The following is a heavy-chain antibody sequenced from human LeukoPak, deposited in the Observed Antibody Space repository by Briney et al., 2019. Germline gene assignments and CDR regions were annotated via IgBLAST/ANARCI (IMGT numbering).Heavy chain of an antibody. D-gene: IGHD2-2*01. CDR2: ISSSGSTI. Sequence: GGSLRLSCAASGFTFSSYEMNWVRQAPGKGLEWVSYISSSGSTIYYADSVKGRFTISRDNAKSSVYLQMNSLRAEDTAVYYCVRGSTWALDSWGQGTLVTVTS. CDR1: GFTFSSYE. V-gene: IGHV3-48*03. CDR3: VRGSTWALDS. J-gene: IGHJ4*02.